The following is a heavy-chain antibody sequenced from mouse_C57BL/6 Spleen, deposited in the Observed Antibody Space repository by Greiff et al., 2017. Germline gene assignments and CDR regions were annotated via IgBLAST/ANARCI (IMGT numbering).Heavy chain of an antibody. CDR3: ARDDYGSNYAMDY. D-gene: IGHD1-1*01. CDR2: ISYDGSN. J-gene: IGHJ4*01. CDR1: GYSITSGYY. V-gene: IGHV3-6*01. Sequence: EVKLMESGLGLVKPSQSLSLTCSVTGYSITSGYYWNWIRQFPGNKLEWMGYISYDGSNNYNPSLKNRISITRDTSKNQFFLKLNSVTTEDTATYYCARDDYGSNYAMDYWGQGTSVTVSS.